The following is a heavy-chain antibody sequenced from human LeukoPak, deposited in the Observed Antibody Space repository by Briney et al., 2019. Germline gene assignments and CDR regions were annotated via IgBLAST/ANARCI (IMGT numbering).Heavy chain of an antibody. V-gene: IGHV3-7*03. CDR2: IKQDGSEK. CDR3: ARQRDGYNWATDY. Sequence: PGGSLRLSCAASGFTFSSYWMNWVRQAPGKGLEWVANIKQDGSEKYYVDSVKGRLTISRDNAKNSLYLQMNSLRAEDTAVYYCARQRDGYNWATDYWGQGTLVTVSS. D-gene: IGHD5-24*01. J-gene: IGHJ4*02. CDR1: GFTFSSYW.